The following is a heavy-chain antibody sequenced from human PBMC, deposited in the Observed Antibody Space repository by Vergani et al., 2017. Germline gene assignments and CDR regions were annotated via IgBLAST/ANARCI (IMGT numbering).Heavy chain of an antibody. CDR2: IYWNDDK. Sequence: QITLKESGPTLVKPTQTLTLTCTFSGFSLSTSGVGVGWIRQPPGKALEWLALIYWNDDKRYSPSLKSRLTITKDTSKNQVVLTMTNMDPVDTATYYCAHIREPDRQIYYYYYMDVWGKGTTVTVSS. V-gene: IGHV2-5*01. J-gene: IGHJ6*03. D-gene: IGHD1-14*01. CDR3: AHIREPDRQIYYYYYMDV. CDR1: GFSLSTSGVG.